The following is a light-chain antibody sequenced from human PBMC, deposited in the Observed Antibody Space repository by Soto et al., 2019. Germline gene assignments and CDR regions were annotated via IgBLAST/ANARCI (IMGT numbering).Light chain of an antibody. Sequence: DIQMTQSPSSVSASVGDRVTITCRASQYISSWLAWYQQKPGMAPKLLIYAASSLQSGVPSRFSGSGSGTDFTLSISSLQPEDFATYYCQQANYFPFTFGPGTRVDIK. CDR3: QQANYFPFT. V-gene: IGKV1-12*01. CDR2: AAS. CDR1: QYISSW. J-gene: IGKJ3*01.